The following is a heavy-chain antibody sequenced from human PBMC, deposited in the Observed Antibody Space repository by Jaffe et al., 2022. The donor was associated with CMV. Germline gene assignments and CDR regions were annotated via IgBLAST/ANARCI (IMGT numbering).Heavy chain of an antibody. V-gene: IGHV3-9*01. D-gene: IGHD6-19*01. CDR1: GFTFDDYA. J-gene: IGHJ5*02. CDR2: ISWNSGSI. CDR3: AKLAVAGRRDWFDP. Sequence: EVQLVESGGGLVQPGRSLRLSCAASGFTFDDYAMHWVRQAPGKGLEWVSGISWNSGSIGYADSVKGRFTISRDNAKNSLYLQMNSLRAEDTALYYCAKLAVAGRRDWFDPWGQGTLVTVSS.